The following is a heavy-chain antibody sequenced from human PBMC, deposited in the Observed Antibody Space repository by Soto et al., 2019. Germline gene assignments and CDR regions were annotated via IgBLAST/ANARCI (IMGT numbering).Heavy chain of an antibody. CDR1: GYTFINYY. CDR2: INPNGGST. J-gene: IGHJ6*03. V-gene: IGHV1-46*03. D-gene: IGHD6-6*01. CDR3: VRATAARQRDYSYHYYLHI. Sequence: ASVKVSCKASGYTFINYYIHWVRQAPGQGLEWMGVINPNGGSTVYAQKFQGRVTLTRDTSTSTVYVELSSLRSDDTAVYFCVRATAARQRDYSYHYYLHIWGKGTTVTISS.